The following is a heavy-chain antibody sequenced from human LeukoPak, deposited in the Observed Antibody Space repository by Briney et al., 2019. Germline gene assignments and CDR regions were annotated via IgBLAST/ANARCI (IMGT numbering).Heavy chain of an antibody. Sequence: SETLSLTCAVYGGSFSGYYWSWIRQPPGKGLEWIGEINHSGSTNYNPSLKSRVTISVDTSKNQFSLKLSSVTAADTAVYYCARVVGGGSFSNDFADFGLDYWGQGTLVTVSS. D-gene: IGHD4-17*01. CDR3: ARVVGGGSFSNDFADFGLDY. V-gene: IGHV4-34*01. J-gene: IGHJ4*02. CDR1: GGSFSGYY. CDR2: INHSGST.